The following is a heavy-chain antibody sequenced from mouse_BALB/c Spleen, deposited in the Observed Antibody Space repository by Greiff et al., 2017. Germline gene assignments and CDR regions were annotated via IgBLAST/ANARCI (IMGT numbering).Heavy chain of an antibody. CDR2: INPSTGYT. V-gene: IGHV1-7*01. CDR3: ARPLYVGYFDY. D-gene: IGHD1-1*01. CDR1: GYTFTSYW. J-gene: IGHJ2*01. Sequence: VKLQESGAELAKPGASVKMSCKASGYTFTSYWMHWVKQRPGQGLEWIGYINPSTGYTEYNQKFKDKATLTADKSSSTAYMQLSSLTSEDSAVYYCARPLYVGYFDYWGQGTTLTVSS.